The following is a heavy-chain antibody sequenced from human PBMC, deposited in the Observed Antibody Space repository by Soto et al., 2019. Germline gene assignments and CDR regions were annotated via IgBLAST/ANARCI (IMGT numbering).Heavy chain of an antibody. Sequence: ASVKVSCKVSGYTLTELSMHWVRQAPGKGLEWMGGFDPEDGETIYAQKFQGRVTMTGDTSTDTAYMELSSLRSEDTAVYYCATYHDYYDSSGYYLHAFDIWGQGTMVTVSS. D-gene: IGHD3-22*01. V-gene: IGHV1-24*01. CDR1: GYTLTELS. CDR2: FDPEDGET. CDR3: ATYHDYYDSSGYYLHAFDI. J-gene: IGHJ3*02.